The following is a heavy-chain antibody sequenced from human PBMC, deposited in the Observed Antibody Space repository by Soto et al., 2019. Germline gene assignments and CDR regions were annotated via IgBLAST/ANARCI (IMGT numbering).Heavy chain of an antibody. Sequence: EVQLLESGGGLVQPGGSLRLSCAAFGFTFTSYAMSWVRQAPGKGLEWVSSISSGGGRTYHADSVKGRFTISRDNSKNTLYLQMNSLRVEDTAVYYCAKRMGFSSSAGDYWGQGTLVTVSS. D-gene: IGHD2-2*01. V-gene: IGHV3-23*01. CDR1: GFTFTSYA. CDR3: AKRMGFSSSAGDY. CDR2: ISSGGGRT. J-gene: IGHJ4*02.